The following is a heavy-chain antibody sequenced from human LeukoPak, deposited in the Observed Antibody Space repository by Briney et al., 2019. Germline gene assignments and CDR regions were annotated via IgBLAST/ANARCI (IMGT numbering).Heavy chain of an antibody. D-gene: IGHD2-2*01. V-gene: IGHV1-24*01. CDR1: GYTLTELS. CDR3: ARARTHSAHCSSTSCYEFDY. J-gene: IGHJ4*02. Sequence: ASVKVSCKVSGYTLTELSMHWVRQAPGKGLEWMEGFDPEDGETIYAQKFQGRVTMTEDTSTDTAYMELSSLRSEDTAVYYCARARTHSAHCSSTSCYEFDYWGQGTLVTVSS. CDR2: FDPEDGET.